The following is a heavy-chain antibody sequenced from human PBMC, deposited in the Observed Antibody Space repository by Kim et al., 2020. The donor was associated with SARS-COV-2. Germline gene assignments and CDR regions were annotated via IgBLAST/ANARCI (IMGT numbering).Heavy chain of an antibody. J-gene: IGHJ4*02. Sequence: SVKVSCKASGGTFSSYAISWVRQAPGQGLEWMGGIIPIFGTANYAQKFQGRVTITADESTSTAYMELSSLRSEDTAVYYCAETNERSEYSSSSGLFEPTRFDYWGQGTLVTVSS. CDR2: IIPIFGTA. CDR3: AETNERSEYSSSSGLFEPTRFDY. D-gene: IGHD6-6*01. CDR1: GGTFSSYA. V-gene: IGHV1-69*13.